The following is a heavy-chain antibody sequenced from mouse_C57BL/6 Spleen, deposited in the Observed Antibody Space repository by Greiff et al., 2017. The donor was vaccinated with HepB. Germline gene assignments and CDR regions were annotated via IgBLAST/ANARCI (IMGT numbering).Heavy chain of an antibody. CDR1: GYSFTGYY. Sequence: EVQLQQSGPELVKPGASVKISCKASGYSFTGYYMNWVKQSPEKSLEWIGEINPSTGGTTYNQKFKAKATLTVDKSSSTAYMQLKSLTSEASAVYYCARPPYGSSYEFAYWGQRTLVTVSA. CDR2: INPSTGGT. J-gene: IGHJ3*01. D-gene: IGHD1-1*01. CDR3: ARPPYGSSYEFAY. V-gene: IGHV1-42*01.